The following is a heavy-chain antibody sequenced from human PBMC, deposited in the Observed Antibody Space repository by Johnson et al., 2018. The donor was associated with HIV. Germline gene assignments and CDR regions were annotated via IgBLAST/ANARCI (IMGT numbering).Heavy chain of an antibody. CDR3: AKDERQMGGWSHAFDI. CDR1: GFTFSSYA. Sequence: VQLVESGGVVVQPGGSLRLSCAASGFTFSSYAMHWVRQAPGKGLEYVSAISSNGGSTYYANSVKGRFTISRDNSKNTLYLQMGSLRVEDMAVYYCAKDERQMGGWSHAFDIWGQGTMVTVSS. CDR2: ISSNGGST. V-gene: IGHV3-64*01. J-gene: IGHJ3*02. D-gene: IGHD3-16*01.